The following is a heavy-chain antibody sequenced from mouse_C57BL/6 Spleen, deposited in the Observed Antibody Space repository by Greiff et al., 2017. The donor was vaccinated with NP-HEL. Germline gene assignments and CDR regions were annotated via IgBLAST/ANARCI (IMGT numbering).Heavy chain of an antibody. J-gene: IGHJ2*01. V-gene: IGHV1-69*01. CDR3: ARADYDYYFDY. D-gene: IGHD2-4*01. CDR1: GYTFTSYW. CDR2: IDPSDSYT. Sequence: VQLQQSGAELVMPGASVKLSCKASGYTFTSYWMHWVKQRPGQGLEWIGEIDPSDSYTNYNQKFKGKSTLTVDKSSSTAYMQLSSLTSEDSAVYYCARADYDYYFDYWGQGTTLTVSS.